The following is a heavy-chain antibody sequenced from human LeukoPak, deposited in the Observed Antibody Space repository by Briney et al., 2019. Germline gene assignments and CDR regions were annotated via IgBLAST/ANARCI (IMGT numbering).Heavy chain of an antibody. V-gene: IGHV1-46*01. CDR1: GYSFTSYY. CDR3: ARDNTATGPFDN. J-gene: IGHJ4*02. Sequence: ASVKVSCMASGYSFTSYYMHWVRQAPGQGLEWMGIIDPSGGSTSYEQKFQGRVTMTRDTSTSTVYMELSSLRSEDTAVYYCARDNTATGPFDNWGQGTLVTVSS. D-gene: IGHD1-1*01. CDR2: IDPSGGST.